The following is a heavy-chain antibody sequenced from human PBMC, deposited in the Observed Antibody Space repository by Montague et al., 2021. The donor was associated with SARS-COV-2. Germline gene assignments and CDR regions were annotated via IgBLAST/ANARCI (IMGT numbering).Heavy chain of an antibody. D-gene: IGHD1-14*01. CDR2: INHSGST. V-gene: IGHV4-34*01. Sequence: SETLSLTCAVYGGSFSGYYWSWIRQPPGKGLEWIGEINHSGSTNYNPSLKIRVTISVDTSKNKFSLKLSSVTAADTAVYYCARSKPVSSFYYYYGMDVWGQGTTVTVSS. CDR1: GGSFSGYY. CDR3: ARSKPVSSFYYYYGMDV. J-gene: IGHJ6*02.